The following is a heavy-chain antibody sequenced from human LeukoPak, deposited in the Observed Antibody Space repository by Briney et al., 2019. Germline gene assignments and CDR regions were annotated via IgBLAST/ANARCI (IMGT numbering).Heavy chain of an antibody. Sequence: GGSLRLSCAASGFTFSSYAMHWVRQAPGKGLEWVAVISYDGSNKYYADSVKGRFTISRDNSKNTLYLQMNSLRAEDTAVYYCARTPTVTTHWGQGTLVTVSS. D-gene: IGHD4-17*01. CDR2: ISYDGSNK. J-gene: IGHJ4*02. CDR1: GFTFSSYA. V-gene: IGHV3-30-3*01. CDR3: ARTPTVTTH.